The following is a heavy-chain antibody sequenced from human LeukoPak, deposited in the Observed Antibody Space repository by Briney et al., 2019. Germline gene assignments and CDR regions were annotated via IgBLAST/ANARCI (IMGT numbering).Heavy chain of an antibody. V-gene: IGHV3-53*01. Sequence: GGSLRLSCAASGFTGSNNYVSWVRQAPGMGLEWVSAIHSSGATCYADSVKGRFTISRDTSKNTLYLQISSLRVEDTAVYYCTVFGDSNRWGQGTLVTVSS. D-gene: IGHD4-17*01. CDR2: IHSSGAT. CDR1: GFTGSNNY. CDR3: TVFGDSNR. J-gene: IGHJ5*02.